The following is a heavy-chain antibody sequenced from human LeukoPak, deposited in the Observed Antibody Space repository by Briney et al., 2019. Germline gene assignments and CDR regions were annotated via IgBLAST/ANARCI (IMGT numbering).Heavy chain of an antibody. CDR2: IYTSGST. CDR3: ARGTLTGYFDWLLLDY. D-gene: IGHD3-9*01. Sequence: SETLSLTCTVSGGSISSYYWSWIRQPPGKGLEWIGYIYTSGSTNYNPSLKSRVTISVDTSKNQFSLKLCSVTAADTAVYYCARGTLTGYFDWLLLDYWGQGTLVTVSP. V-gene: IGHV4-4*09. CDR1: GGSISSYY. J-gene: IGHJ4*02.